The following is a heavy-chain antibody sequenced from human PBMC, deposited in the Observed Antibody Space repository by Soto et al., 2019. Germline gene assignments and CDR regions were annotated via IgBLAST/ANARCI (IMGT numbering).Heavy chain of an antibody. CDR2: IYYSGST. V-gene: IGHV4-39*01. Sequence: SETLSLTCTVSGGSISSSSYYWGWIRQPPGKGLEWIGSIYYSGSTYYNPSLKSRVTISVDTSKNQFSLKLSSVTAADTAVYYCAGPRGGTEDFSDYWGQGTLVTVSS. CDR3: AGPRGGTEDFSDY. CDR1: GGSISSSSYY. D-gene: IGHD3-10*01. J-gene: IGHJ4*02.